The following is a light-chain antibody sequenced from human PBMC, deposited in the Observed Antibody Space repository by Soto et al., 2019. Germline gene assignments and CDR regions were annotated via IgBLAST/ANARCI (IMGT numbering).Light chain of an antibody. CDR2: DDR. J-gene: IGLJ2*01. CDR3: QVWDSSSDHVV. V-gene: IGLV3-21*02. CDR1: NIGSKG. Sequence: SYELTQPPSVSVAPGQTSRIPCGGNNIGSKGVHWYQQSPGLAPVLVVYDDRDRPSGIPERVSGSNSGNTATLTISRVEAGDEADYYCQVWDSSSDHVVFGGGTKVTVL.